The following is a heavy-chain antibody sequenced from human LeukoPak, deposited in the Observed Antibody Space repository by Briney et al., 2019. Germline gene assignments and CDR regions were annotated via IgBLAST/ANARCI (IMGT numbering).Heavy chain of an antibody. V-gene: IGHV4-59*01. J-gene: IGHJ4*02. CDR2: IYYSGST. CDR1: GGSISSYY. CDR3: ARALTMVRGKYFDY. D-gene: IGHD3-10*01. Sequence: SETLSLTCTASGGSISSYYWSWIRQPPGKGLEWIGYIYYSGSTNYNPSLKSRVTISVDTSKNQFSLKLSSVTAADTAVYYCARALTMVRGKYFDYWGQGTLVTVSS.